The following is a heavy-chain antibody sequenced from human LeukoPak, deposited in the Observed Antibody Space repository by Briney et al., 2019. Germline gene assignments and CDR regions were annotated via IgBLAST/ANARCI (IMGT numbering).Heavy chain of an antibody. D-gene: IGHD6-13*01. CDR2: IDPSDSYT. CDR3: ARHGECSSPDY. Sequence: GESLKISCTGSGYSFTSSWISWVRQMPGKGLEWMGRIDPSDSYTNYSPSFQGHVTISADKSISTAYLQWSSLKASDTAMYYCARHGECSSPDYWGQGTLATVSS. V-gene: IGHV5-10-1*01. J-gene: IGHJ4*02. CDR1: GYSFTSSW.